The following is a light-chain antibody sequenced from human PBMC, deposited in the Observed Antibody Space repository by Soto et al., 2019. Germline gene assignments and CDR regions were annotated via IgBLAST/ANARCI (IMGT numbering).Light chain of an antibody. CDR2: AAS. J-gene: IGKJ2*01. Sequence: DIQMTQSPSSLSASVGDRVTSTCRASQGISNYLAWYRQKPGKVPKLLIYAASTLQSGVPSRFSGTGSGTDFTLTISRLEPEDFAVYYCQQYGSSPYTFGLGTKVDIK. V-gene: IGKV1-27*01. CDR3: QQYGSSPYT. CDR1: QGISNY.